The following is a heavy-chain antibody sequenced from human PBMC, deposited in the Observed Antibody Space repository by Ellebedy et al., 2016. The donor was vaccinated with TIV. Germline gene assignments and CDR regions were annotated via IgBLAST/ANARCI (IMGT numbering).Heavy chain of an antibody. J-gene: IGHJ5*02. Sequence: ASVKVSCKTSGFTFTDYYMHWVRQAPGQGLEWMAWINPNSGGTKYAQQFQGRVTLTRDTSINTAYMELSSLTSDDTAVYYCTRGFSIAVAGNWFDPWGQGTLVTVSS. V-gene: IGHV1-2*02. CDR3: TRGFSIAVAGNWFDP. CDR1: GFTFTDYY. CDR2: INPNSGGT. D-gene: IGHD6-19*01.